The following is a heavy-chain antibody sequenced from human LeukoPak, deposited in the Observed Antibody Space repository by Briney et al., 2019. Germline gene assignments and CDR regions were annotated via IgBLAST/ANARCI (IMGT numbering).Heavy chain of an antibody. V-gene: IGHV4-4*07. J-gene: IGHJ4*02. CDR1: GGAIRIYY. Sequence: SETLSLTCTVSGGAIRIYYWSWIRQPARKGLGWIGRIYNTVSTNHNPSLKSRVTMSVDTSKNQFSLQLSSVTAADTAVYYCARGRYFDYWGQGTLVTVYS. CDR2: IYNTVST. CDR3: ARGRYFDY.